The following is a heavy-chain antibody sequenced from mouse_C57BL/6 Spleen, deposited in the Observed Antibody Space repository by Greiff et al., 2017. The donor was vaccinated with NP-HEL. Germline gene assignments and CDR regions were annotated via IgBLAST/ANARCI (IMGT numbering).Heavy chain of an antibody. CDR1: GYTFTSYG. CDR2: IYPRSGNT. J-gene: IGHJ3*01. D-gene: IGHD3-2*02. V-gene: IGHV1-81*01. Sequence: VKLVESGAELARPGASVKLSCKASGYTFTSYGISWVKQRTGQGLEWIGEIYPRSGNTYYNKKFKGKATLTADKSSSTAYMELRSLTSEDSAVYFCARDELRLLWFAYWGQGTLVTVSA. CDR3: ARDELRLLWFAY.